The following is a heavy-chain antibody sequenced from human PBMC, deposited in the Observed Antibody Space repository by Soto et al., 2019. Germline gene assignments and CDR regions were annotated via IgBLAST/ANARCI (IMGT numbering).Heavy chain of an antibody. D-gene: IGHD6-13*01. J-gene: IGHJ6*02. CDR3: AKVQQLVSFYYYYGRDV. Sequence: EVQLLESGGGLVQPGGSLRLSCAASGFTFSSYAMSWVRQAPGKGLEWVSAISGSGGSTYYADSVKGRFTISRDNSKNTLYLQMNSLRAEDTAVYYCAKVQQLVSFYYYYGRDVWGQGTTVTVSS. CDR1: GFTFSSYA. CDR2: ISGSGGST. V-gene: IGHV3-23*01.